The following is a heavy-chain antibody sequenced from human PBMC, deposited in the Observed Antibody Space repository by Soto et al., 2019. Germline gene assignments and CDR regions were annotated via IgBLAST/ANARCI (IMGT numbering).Heavy chain of an antibody. D-gene: IGHD5-18*01. CDR2: TYYRSKWYN. CDR1: GDSGSSNSAA. CDR3: ARDEVDRAMATGYYYGMDV. Sequence: SQTLTLTCAISGDSGSSNSAAWNWIRKSPSRGLEWLGRTYYRSKWYNDYAVSVKSRITINPDTSKNQFSLQLNSVTPADTAVYYCARDEVDRAMATGYYYGMDVWGQGTTVTVPS. V-gene: IGHV6-1*01. J-gene: IGHJ6*02.